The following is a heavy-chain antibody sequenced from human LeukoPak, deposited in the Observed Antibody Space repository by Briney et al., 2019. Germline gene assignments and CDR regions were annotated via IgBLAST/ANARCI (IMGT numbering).Heavy chain of an antibody. D-gene: IGHD2-21*01. CDR2: IYYSGST. V-gene: IGHV4-39*07. CDR3: ARDSPPPYSLDGMDV. J-gene: IGHJ6*02. Sequence: SETLSLTCTVSGGSISSSSYYWGWIRQPPGKGLEWIGSIYYSGSTYYNPSLKSRVTISVDTSKNQFSLKLCSVTAADTAVYYCARDSPPPYSLDGMDVWGQGTTVTVSS. CDR1: GGSISSSSYY.